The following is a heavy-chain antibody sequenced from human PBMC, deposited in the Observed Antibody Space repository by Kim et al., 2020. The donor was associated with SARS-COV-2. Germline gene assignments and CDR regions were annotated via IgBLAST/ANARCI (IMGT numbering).Heavy chain of an antibody. V-gene: IGHV3-33*01. CDR1: GFTFSSYG. Sequence: GGSLRLSCAASGFTFSSYGMHWVRQAPGKGLEWVAVIWYDGSNKYYADSVKGRFTISRDNSKNTLYLQMNSLRAEDTAVYYCARGEGYPGAITGTREGAFDYWGQGTLVTVSS. CDR3: ARGEGYPGAITGTREGAFDY. D-gene: IGHD1-7*01. CDR2: IWYDGSNK. J-gene: IGHJ4*02.